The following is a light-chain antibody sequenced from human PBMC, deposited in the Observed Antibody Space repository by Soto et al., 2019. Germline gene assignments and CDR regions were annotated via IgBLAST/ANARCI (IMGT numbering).Light chain of an antibody. Sequence: QSALTQPASVSGSPGQSITISCTGTSSDVGGYNYVSWYQQHPGKAPKLMIYDVSNRPSGVSNRFSGSKSGNTASLIISGLQAEDEADYYCSSYTSSSPWVFGGGTKVTVL. V-gene: IGLV2-14*01. CDR2: DVS. J-gene: IGLJ2*01. CDR1: SSDVGGYNY. CDR3: SSYTSSSPWV.